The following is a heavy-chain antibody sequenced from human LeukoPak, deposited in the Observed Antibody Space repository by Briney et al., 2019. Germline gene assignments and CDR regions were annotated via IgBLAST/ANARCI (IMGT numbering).Heavy chain of an antibody. J-gene: IGHJ4*02. V-gene: IGHV3-7*02. Sequence: PGGSLRLSCAASGFTFSSYWMTWVRQAPGRGLEWVAHIKGDGSEKYYADSVRGQFTISRDNAKNSLYLQMNSLRAEDTAVYYCAMFGLVAAIDSWGQGTLVTVSS. CDR2: IKGDGSEK. D-gene: IGHD5-12*01. CDR1: GFTFSSYW. CDR3: AMFGLVAAIDS.